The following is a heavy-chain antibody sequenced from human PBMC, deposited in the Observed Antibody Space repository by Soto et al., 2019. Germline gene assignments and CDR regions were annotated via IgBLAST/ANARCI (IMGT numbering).Heavy chain of an antibody. J-gene: IGHJ4*02. Sequence: EVQLVESGGGLVQPGGSLRLSCAASGFTFSSYWMHWCRQAPGKGLVWVSRINSDGSSTSYADSVKGRFTISRDNAKNTLYLQMNSLRAEDTAVYYCVRTSLVVAAATREDYWGQGTLVTVSS. CDR3: VRTSLVVAAATREDY. CDR2: INSDGSST. D-gene: IGHD2-15*01. CDR1: GFTFSSYW. V-gene: IGHV3-74*01.